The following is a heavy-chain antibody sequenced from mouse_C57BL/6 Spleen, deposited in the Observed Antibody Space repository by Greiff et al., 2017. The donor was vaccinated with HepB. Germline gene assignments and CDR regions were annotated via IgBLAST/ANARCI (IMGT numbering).Heavy chain of an antibody. CDR3: ARRDYGSSYGYWYFDV. CDR1: GFTFSDYY. D-gene: IGHD1-1*01. CDR2: ISNGGGST. Sequence: DVHLVESGGGLVQPGGSLKLSCAASGFTFSDYYMYWVRQTPEKRLEWVAYISNGGGSTYYPDTVKGRFTISRDNAKNTLYLQMSRLKSEDTAMYYCARRDYGSSYGYWYFDVWGTGTTVTVSS. V-gene: IGHV5-12*01. J-gene: IGHJ1*03.